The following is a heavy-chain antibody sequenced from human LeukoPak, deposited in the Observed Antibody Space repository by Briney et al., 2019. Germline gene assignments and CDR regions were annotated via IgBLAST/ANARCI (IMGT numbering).Heavy chain of an antibody. V-gene: IGHV4-34*01. CDR3: ARVSGYHDSSGRNLDAFDI. Sequence: GSLRLSCAASGFTFSSYAMSWVRQPPGKGLEWIGEINHSGSTNYNPSLKSRVTISVDTSKNQFSLKLSSVTAADTAVYYCARVSGYHDSSGRNLDAFDIWGQGTMVTVSS. CDR2: INHSGST. J-gene: IGHJ3*02. D-gene: IGHD3-22*01. CDR1: GFTFSSYA.